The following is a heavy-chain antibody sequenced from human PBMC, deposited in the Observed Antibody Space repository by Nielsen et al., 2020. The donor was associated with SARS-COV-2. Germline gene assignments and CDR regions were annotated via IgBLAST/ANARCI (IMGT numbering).Heavy chain of an antibody. CDR2: INIKSGGT. D-gene: IGHD6-13*01. CDR3: ARDSSSWTYNWFDP. CDR1: GYTFTAYY. Sequence: ASVKVSCKASGYTFTAYYIHWVRQAPGQGLEWMGRINIKSGGTNFAQKFQGRVTMTRDTSISTAYMELSRLRSDDTAVYYCARDSSSWTYNWFDPWGQGTLVTVSS. V-gene: IGHV1-2*06. J-gene: IGHJ5*02.